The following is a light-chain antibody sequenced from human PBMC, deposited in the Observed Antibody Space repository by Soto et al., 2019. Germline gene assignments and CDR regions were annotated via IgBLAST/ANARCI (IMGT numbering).Light chain of an antibody. CDR1: SSNIGSNT. CDR3: AAWDDSLNGYV. CDR2: TNN. Sequence: QSVLTQPPSASGTPGQRVTISCSGSSSNIGSNTVNWYQQLPGTAPKLLIYTNNQRPSGVPDRFSGSKSGTSASLAISWLQSEDEADCYCAAWDDSLNGYVFGTGTKVTVL. J-gene: IGLJ1*01. V-gene: IGLV1-44*01.